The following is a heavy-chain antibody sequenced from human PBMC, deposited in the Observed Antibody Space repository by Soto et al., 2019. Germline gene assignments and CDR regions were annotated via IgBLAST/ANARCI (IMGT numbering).Heavy chain of an antibody. V-gene: IGHV1-2*04. CDR1: GYNFIGYY. Sequence: GASVKVSCKAAGYNFIGYYIHWVRQAPGQGLEWMGWINPNTGGTNYAQKFQGWATMTRETSIGTAYLELTRLKSDDTAVYYCASGEMTDFHYWGQGTLVTVSS. CDR3: ASGEMTDFHY. J-gene: IGHJ4*02. D-gene: IGHD4-17*01. CDR2: INPNTGGT.